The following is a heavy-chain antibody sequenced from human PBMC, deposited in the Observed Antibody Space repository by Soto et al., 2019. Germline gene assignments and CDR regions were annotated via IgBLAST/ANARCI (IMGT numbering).Heavy chain of an antibody. CDR2: IYPHDPET. CDR3: ARQNGRYSNSAMDV. CDR1: GYTYNTYW. D-gene: IGHD6-13*01. V-gene: IGHV5-51*01. J-gene: IGHJ6*02. Sequence: PGASLNISCKATSYGYTYNTYWIASVRQTPGKGLEWMGIIYPHDPETKYSPSFQGQVTISADKSISTAYLQWSSLKASDTAMYYCARQNGRYSNSAMDVWGQGTTVTVSS.